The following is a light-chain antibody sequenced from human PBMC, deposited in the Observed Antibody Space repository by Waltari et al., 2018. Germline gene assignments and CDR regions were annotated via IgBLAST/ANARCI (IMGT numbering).Light chain of an antibody. CDR3: SSFTSKRTVV. CDR2: DVS. Sequence: QSALTQPASVSGSPGQSITISCSGSRSDVGDYNYVSWYQQHPGKAPQLLIYDVSKRHSGASNRLSGSKSGNTASLTLSGLQAEDEADYYCSSFTSKRTVVFGGGTKVTVL. V-gene: IGLV2-14*03. J-gene: IGLJ3*02. CDR1: RSDVGDYNY.